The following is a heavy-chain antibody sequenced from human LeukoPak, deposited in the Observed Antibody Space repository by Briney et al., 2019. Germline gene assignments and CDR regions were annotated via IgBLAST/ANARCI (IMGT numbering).Heavy chain of an antibody. V-gene: IGHV4-39*01. CDR1: GGSISTTSYY. Sequence: SETLSLTCDVSGGSISTTSYYWGWIRQPPGKGLEWMGSINYSGSTYYNPSLKSRVTISVDTSKNQFSLKLSSATAADTAVYYCARQGRRSYFDYWGQGTLVTVSS. J-gene: IGHJ4*02. CDR3: ARQGRRSYFDY. CDR2: INYSGST.